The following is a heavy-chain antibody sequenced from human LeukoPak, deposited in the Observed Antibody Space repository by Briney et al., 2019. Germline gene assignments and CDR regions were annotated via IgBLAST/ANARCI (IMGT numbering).Heavy chain of an antibody. Sequence: GASVKVSCEASGYTFTSCAMNWVRQAPGQGLEWMGWINTNTGNPTYAQGFTGRFVFSLDTSVSTAYLQISSLKAEDTAVYYCARTSSSWYPAYWFDPWGQGTLVTVSS. CDR3: ARTSSSWYPAYWFDP. D-gene: IGHD6-13*01. V-gene: IGHV7-4-1*02. J-gene: IGHJ5*02. CDR2: INTNTGNP. CDR1: GYTFTSCA.